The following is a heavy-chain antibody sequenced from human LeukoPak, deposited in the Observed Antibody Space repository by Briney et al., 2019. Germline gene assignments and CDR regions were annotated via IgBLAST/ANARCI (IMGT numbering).Heavy chain of an antibody. Sequence: GGSLRLSCAASGFTFNSYTMNWVRQAPGKGLEWVSSISSSSSYIYYADSVKGRFTISRDNAKDSLYLQMNSLRAEDTAVYYCARDQGSSFSLDYWGQGTLVTVSS. CDR1: GFTFNSYT. CDR2: ISSSSSYI. D-gene: IGHD6-13*01. V-gene: IGHV3-21*01. J-gene: IGHJ4*02. CDR3: ARDQGSSFSLDY.